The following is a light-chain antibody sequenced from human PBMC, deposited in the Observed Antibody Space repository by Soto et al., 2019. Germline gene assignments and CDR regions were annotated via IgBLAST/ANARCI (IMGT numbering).Light chain of an antibody. CDR3: QQSYSTPLT. CDR1: QSISSW. J-gene: IGKJ4*01. V-gene: IGKV1-39*01. Sequence: DIQMTQSPSTLSASVGDRVTITCRASQSISSWLAWYQQKPGKAPKLLIYDASSLESGVPSRFSGSGSGTDFTLTISSLQPEDFGNYYCQQSYSTPLTFGGGAKVDIK. CDR2: DAS.